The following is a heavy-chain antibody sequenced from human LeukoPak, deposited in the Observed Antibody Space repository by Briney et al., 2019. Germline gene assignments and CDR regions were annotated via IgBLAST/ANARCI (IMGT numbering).Heavy chain of an antibody. CDR1: GSSTTINS. Sequence: SETLSLTCAVSGSSTTINSWAWICDRPGGRDGRIGYTHDSGNSNYNPSLRSRVTISIDTSKNQFSLKLTSVTAADTAVYYCARHGSMSNNYYNGFDSWGQGIPVTVSS. CDR2: THDSGNS. D-gene: IGHD3-10*01. J-gene: IGHJ4*02. CDR3: ARHGSMSNNYYNGFDS. V-gene: IGHV4-59*13.